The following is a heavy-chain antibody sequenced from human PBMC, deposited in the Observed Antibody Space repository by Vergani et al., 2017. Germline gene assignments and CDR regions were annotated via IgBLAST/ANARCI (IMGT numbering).Heavy chain of an antibody. CDR2: ISSSSSTI. D-gene: IGHD5-12*01. V-gene: IGHV3-48*04. J-gene: IGHJ6*02. Sequence: EVQQVEPGGGLVQPGGSLRLSCAASGFTSSSYSMNWVRQAPGKGVEWVSYISSSSSTIDYADSVKGRFTISSDNAKNSLYLQMNSLRAEDTAVYYCARDEGGYDYYYYYGMDVWGQGTTVTVSS. CDR3: ARDEGGYDYYYYYGMDV. CDR1: GFTSSSYS.